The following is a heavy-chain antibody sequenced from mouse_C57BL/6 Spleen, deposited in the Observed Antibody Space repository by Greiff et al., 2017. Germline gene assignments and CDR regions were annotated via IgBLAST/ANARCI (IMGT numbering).Heavy chain of an antibody. CDR2: IYPSDSET. CDR1: GYTFTSYW. J-gene: IGHJ4*01. Sequence: VQLQQPGAELVRPGSSVKLSCKASGYTFTSYWMHWVKQRPIHGLEWIGNIYPSDSETHYNQKFKDKATLTVDKSSSTAYMQLSSLTSEDSAVYYCARSSITTVASYAMDYWGQGTTVTVSS. CDR3: ARSSITTVASYAMDY. D-gene: IGHD1-1*01. V-gene: IGHV1-52*01.